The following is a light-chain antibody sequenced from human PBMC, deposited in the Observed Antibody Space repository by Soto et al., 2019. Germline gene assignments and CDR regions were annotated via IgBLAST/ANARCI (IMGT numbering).Light chain of an antibody. J-gene: IGKJ1*01. CDR1: RSLLQSTGNNY. CDR2: VGS. Sequence: IEGRQCPLSRPGTPGEPSSVSCGSSRSLLQSTGNNYLDWYLQKPGQSPQLLIYVGSDRASGVPDRFSGSGSGTDFTLKISRVEAEDVGVYYCMQSLQSPWTFGQGTKVDIK. CDR3: MQSLQSPWT. V-gene: IGKV2-28*01.